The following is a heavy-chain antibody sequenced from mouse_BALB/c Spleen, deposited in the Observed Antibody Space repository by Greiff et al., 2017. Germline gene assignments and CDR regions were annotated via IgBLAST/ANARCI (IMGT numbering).Heavy chain of an antibody. J-gene: IGHJ2*01. D-gene: IGHD2-3*01. Sequence: EVKLVESGGGLVQPGGSMKLSCVASGFTFSNYWMNWVRQSPEKGLEWVAEIRLKSNNYATHYAESVKGRFTISRDDSKSSVYLQMNNLRAEDTGIYYCTRGDDGYYFDYWGQGTTLTVSS. CDR1: GFTFSNYW. CDR2: IRLKSNNYAT. CDR3: TRGDDGYYFDY. V-gene: IGHV6-6*02.